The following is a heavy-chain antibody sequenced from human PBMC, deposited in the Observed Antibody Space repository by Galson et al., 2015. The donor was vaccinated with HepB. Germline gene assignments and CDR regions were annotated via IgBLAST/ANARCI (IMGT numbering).Heavy chain of an antibody. CDR1: GYTFTSYY. CDR3: ARDVGDDSSGYYYINHYYTDV. Sequence: SVKVSCKASGYTFTSYYMHWVRQAPGQGLEWMGIINPSGGSTSYAQKFQGRVTMTRDTSTSTVYMELSSLRSEDTAVYYCARDVGDDSSGYYYINHYYTDVWGKGTTVTVSS. J-gene: IGHJ6*03. D-gene: IGHD3-22*01. V-gene: IGHV1-46*03. CDR2: INPSGGST.